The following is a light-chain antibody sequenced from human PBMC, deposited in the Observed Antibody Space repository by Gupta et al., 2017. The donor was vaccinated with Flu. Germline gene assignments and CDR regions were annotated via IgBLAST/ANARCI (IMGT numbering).Light chain of an antibody. Sequence: LGGRATINCKSSRSGLFSYNNKNYLDWYKQKPRQPPKLLIYSASTREAGVSDRLGGSGYGKDLSLTSSSRQEEDVAGYYSQQDYSNPHLTFGHGTKVDIK. CDR2: SAS. J-gene: IGKJ3*01. V-gene: IGKV4-1*01. CDR3: QQDYSNPHLT. CDR1: RSGLFSYNNKNY.